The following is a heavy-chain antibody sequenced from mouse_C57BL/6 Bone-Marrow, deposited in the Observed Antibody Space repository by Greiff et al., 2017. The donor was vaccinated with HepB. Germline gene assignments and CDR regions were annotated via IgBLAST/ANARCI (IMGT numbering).Heavy chain of an antibody. J-gene: IGHJ2*01. CDR2: IHPNSGST. V-gene: IGHV1-64*01. Sequence: QVQLQQPGAELVKPGASVKLSCKASGYTFTSYWMHWVKQRPGQGLEWIGMIHPNSGSTNYNEKFKSKATLTVDKSSSTAYMQLSSLTSEDSAVYYCARSDSIIYYDYDGDYWGQGTTLTVSS. D-gene: IGHD2-4*01. CDR1: GYTFTSYW. CDR3: ARSDSIIYYDYDGDY.